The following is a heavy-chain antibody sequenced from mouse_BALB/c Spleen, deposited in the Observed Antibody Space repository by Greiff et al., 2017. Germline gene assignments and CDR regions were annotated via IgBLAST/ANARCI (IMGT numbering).Heavy chain of an antibody. CDR1: GYSFTSYW. CDR2: IYPGNSDT. V-gene: IGHV1-5*01. J-gene: IGHJ2*01. Sequence: VQLQQSGTVLARPGASVKMSCKASGYSFTSYWMHWVKQRPGQGLEWIGAIYPGNSDTSYNQKFKGKAKLTAVTSASTAYMELSSLTNEDSAVYYCTIYYYGSLDYWGQGTTLTVSS. D-gene: IGHD1-1*01. CDR3: TIYYYGSLDY.